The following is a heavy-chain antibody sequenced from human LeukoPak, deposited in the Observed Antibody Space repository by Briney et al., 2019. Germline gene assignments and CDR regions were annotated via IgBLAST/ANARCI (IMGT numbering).Heavy chain of an antibody. V-gene: IGHV3-21*01. CDR1: GFTFSSYS. J-gene: IGHJ4*02. D-gene: IGHD3-10*01. Sequence: GGSLRLSCAASGFTFSSYSMNWVRQAPGKGLEWVSSISSSSSYIYYADSVKGRFTISRDNAKNSLYLQMNSLRAEDTAVYYCARDLAGLTYYYNVFDYWGQGTLVTVSS. CDR3: ARDLAGLTYYYNVFDY. CDR2: ISSSSSYI.